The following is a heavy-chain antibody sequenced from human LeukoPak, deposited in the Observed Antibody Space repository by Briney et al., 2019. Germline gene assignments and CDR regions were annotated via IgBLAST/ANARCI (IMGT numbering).Heavy chain of an antibody. J-gene: IGHJ6*04. V-gene: IGHV3-64D*06. Sequence: GGSLRLSCSASGFTFSSYAMHWVRQAPGKGLEYVSAISSNGGSTYYADSVKGRFTISRDNSKNTLYLQMSSLRAEDTAVYYCVTGPYYYGSGSYYNGDYYYGMDVWGKGTTVTVSS. CDR3: VTGPYYYGSGSYYNGDYYYGMDV. CDR1: GFTFSSYA. D-gene: IGHD3-10*01. CDR2: ISSNGGST.